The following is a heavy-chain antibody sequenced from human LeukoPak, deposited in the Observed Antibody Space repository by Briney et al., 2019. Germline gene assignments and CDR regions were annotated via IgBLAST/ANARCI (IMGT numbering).Heavy chain of an antibody. CDR3: ASGSGYYYAGFDY. CDR2: ISSSGSPI. CDR1: GFTFSSYE. Sequence: GGSLGLSCAASGFTFSSYEMNWVRQAPGKGLEWVSYISSSGSPIYYADSVKGRFTISSDNAKNSLYLQMNSLRAEDTAVYYCASGSGYYYAGFDYWGQGTLVTVSS. J-gene: IGHJ4*02. D-gene: IGHD3-22*01. V-gene: IGHV3-48*03.